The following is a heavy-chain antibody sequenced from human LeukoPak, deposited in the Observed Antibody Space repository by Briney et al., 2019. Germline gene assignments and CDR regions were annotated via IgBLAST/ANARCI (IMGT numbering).Heavy chain of an antibody. Sequence: SVKVSCKASGGTFSSYAISWVRQAPGQGLEWMGGIIPIFGTANYAQKFQGRVTLTADESTSTAYMELSSLRSEDTAVYYCARGGFYDSRWAFDIWGQGTMVTVSS. D-gene: IGHD3-22*01. V-gene: IGHV1-69*13. CDR1: GGTFSSYA. CDR2: IIPIFGTA. J-gene: IGHJ3*02. CDR3: ARGGFYDSRWAFDI.